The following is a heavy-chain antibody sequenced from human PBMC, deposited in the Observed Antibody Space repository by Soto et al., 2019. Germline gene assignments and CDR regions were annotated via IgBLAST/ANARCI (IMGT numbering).Heavy chain of an antibody. CDR3: ARLLRFLGEFDY. CDR2: FDPEDGET. V-gene: IGHV1-24*01. D-gene: IGHD3-3*01. CDR1: GYTLTELS. J-gene: IGHJ4*02. Sequence: ASVKVSCKVSGYTLTELSMHWVRQAPGKGLEWMGGFDPEDGETIYAQKFQGRVTMTEDTSTGTAYMELRRLRSDDTAVYYCARLLRFLGEFDYWGQGTLVTVSS.